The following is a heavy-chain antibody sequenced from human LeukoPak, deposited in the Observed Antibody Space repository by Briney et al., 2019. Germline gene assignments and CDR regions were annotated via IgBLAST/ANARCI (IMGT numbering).Heavy chain of an antibody. Sequence: GGSLRLSCAASGFTFSSYATHWVRQAPGKGLEWVAVISYDGSNKYYADSVKGRFTISRDNSKNTLYLQMNSLRAEDTAVYYCASTDYGGNSFDYWGQGTLVTVSS. CDR3: ASTDYGGNSFDY. D-gene: IGHD4-23*01. CDR2: ISYDGSNK. J-gene: IGHJ4*02. V-gene: IGHV3-30-3*01. CDR1: GFTFSSYA.